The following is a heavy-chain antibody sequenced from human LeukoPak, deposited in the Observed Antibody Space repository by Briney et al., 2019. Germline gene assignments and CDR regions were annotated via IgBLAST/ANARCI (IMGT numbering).Heavy chain of an antibody. CDR3: TTDLGQRRYLSDY. D-gene: IGHD6-25*01. CDR2: IKSKTDGGTT. CDR1: GFTFSNAW. J-gene: IGHJ4*02. V-gene: IGHV3-15*01. Sequence: PGGSLRLSCAASGFTFSNAWMSWVRQAPGKGLEWVGRIKSKTDGGTTDYAAPVKGRFTISRDDSKNTLYLQMNGLKTEDTAVYYCTTDLGQRRYLSDYWGQGTLVTVSS.